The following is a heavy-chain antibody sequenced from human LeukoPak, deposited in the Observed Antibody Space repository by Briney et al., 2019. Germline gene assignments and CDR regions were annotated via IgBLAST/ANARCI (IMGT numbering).Heavy chain of an antibody. J-gene: IGHJ4*02. Sequence: ASVKVSCKASGYTFTGYYMHWVRQAPGQGLEWMGWINPNSGGTKYAQKFQGRVTMTRDTSISTAYMELSRLRSDDTAVYYCARDLLGYSSGRYYFDYWGQGTLVTVSS. CDR1: GYTFTGYY. CDR2: INPNSGGT. V-gene: IGHV1-2*02. D-gene: IGHD6-19*01. CDR3: ARDLLGYSSGRYYFDY.